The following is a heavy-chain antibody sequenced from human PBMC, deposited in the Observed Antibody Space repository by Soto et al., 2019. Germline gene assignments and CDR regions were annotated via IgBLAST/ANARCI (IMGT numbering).Heavy chain of an antibody. CDR2: ISSYGADA. Sequence: GGSLRLSCSASGFTFNSYAMHWVRQAPGKGLEFVSAISSYGADAYYADSVKGRFAISRDNSKNTLYLQMSSLRAEDTALYYCVKEGYMRSDWYGQFDYWGQGALVTVSS. V-gene: IGHV3-64D*06. CDR3: VKEGYMRSDWYGQFDY. CDR1: GFTFNSYA. J-gene: IGHJ4*02. D-gene: IGHD6-19*01.